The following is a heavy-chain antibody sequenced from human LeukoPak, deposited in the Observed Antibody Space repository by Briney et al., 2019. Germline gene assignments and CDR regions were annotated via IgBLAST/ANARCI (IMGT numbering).Heavy chain of an antibody. V-gene: IGHV1-18*01. CDR2: ISAYNGNT. CDR1: GYTFTSYG. CDR3: ARSYDSSGYYSSYNWFDP. D-gene: IGHD3-22*01. J-gene: IGHJ5*02. Sequence: ASVKVSCKASGYTFTSYGISWVRQAPGQGLEWMGWISAYNGNTNYAQKLQGRVTMTTDTSTSTAYMELRSLRSDDTAVYYCARSYDSSGYYSSYNWFDPWGQGTLVTVPS.